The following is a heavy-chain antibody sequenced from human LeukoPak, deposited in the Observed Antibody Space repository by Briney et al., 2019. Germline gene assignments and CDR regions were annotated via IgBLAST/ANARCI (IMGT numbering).Heavy chain of an antibody. CDR1: GFTFSSYS. CDR2: ISSSSSYI. D-gene: IGHD4-17*01. CDR3: AREPDYGDYPGPFDY. J-gene: IGHJ4*02. Sequence: PGGSLRLSCAASGFTFSSYSMNWVRQAPGKGLEWVSSISSSSSYIYYADSVKGRFTISRDNAKNSLYLQMNSLRAEDTAVYYCAREPDYGDYPGPFDYWGQGTLVTVSP. V-gene: IGHV3-21*01.